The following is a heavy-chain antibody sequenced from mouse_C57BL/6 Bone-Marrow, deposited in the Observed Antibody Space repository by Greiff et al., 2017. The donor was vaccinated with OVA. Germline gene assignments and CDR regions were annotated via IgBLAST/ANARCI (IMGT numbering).Heavy chain of an antibody. Sequence: VQVVESGAELVRPGTSVKVSCKASGYAFTNYLIEWVKQRPGQGLEWIGVINPGSGGTNYNEKFKGKATLTADKSSSTAYMQLSSLTSEDSAVYFCARWRFAYWGQGTLVTVSA. CDR3: ARWRFAY. J-gene: IGHJ3*01. CDR2: INPGSGGT. CDR1: GYAFTNYL. V-gene: IGHV1-54*01.